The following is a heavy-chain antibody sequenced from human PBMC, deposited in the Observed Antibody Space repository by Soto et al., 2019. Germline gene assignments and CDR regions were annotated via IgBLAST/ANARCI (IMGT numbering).Heavy chain of an antibody. J-gene: IGHJ6*02. CDR3: ARGNGWGSSSFRDYYYGMDV. V-gene: IGHV5-51*01. CDR1: GYSFTSYW. D-gene: IGHD6-13*01. CDR2: IYPGDSDT. Sequence: GESLKISCKGSGYSFTSYWIGWVRQMPGKGLEWMGIIYPGDSDTRYSPSFQGQVTISADKSISTAYLQWSSLKASDTAMYYCARGNGWGSSSFRDYYYGMDVWGQGATVTVSS.